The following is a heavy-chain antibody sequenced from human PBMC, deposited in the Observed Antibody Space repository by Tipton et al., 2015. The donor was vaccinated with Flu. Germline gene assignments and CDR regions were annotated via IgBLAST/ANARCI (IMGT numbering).Heavy chain of an antibody. Sequence: QLVQSGAEVKKPGESLRISCKGSGYSFTSYWISWVRQMPGKGLEWMGRNDPSDSYTNYSPSFQGHVTISADKSISTAYLQWSSLKASDTAMYYCARQPIAAAGHEWGFDYWGQGTLVTVSS. CDR3: ARQPIAAAGHEWGFDY. D-gene: IGHD6-13*01. J-gene: IGHJ4*02. CDR2: NDPSDSYT. CDR1: GYSFTSYW. V-gene: IGHV5-10-1*01.